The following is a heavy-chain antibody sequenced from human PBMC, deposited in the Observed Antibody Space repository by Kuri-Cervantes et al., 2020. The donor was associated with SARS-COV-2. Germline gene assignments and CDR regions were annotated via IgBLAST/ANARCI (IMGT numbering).Heavy chain of an antibody. V-gene: IGHV3-21*03. Sequence: GESLKISCAASGFTFSSYSMNWVRQAPGKGLEWVSSISSSSSYIYYADSVKGRFTISRDNAKNSLYLQMNSLKTEDTAVYYCTTHYDFWSDTPAYWGQGTLVTVSS. D-gene: IGHD3-3*01. CDR1: GFTFSSYS. J-gene: IGHJ4*02. CDR3: TTHYDFWSDTPAY. CDR2: ISSSSSYI.